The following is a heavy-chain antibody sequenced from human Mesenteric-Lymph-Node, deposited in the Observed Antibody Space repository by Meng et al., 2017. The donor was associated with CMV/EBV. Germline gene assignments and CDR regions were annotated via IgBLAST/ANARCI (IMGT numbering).Heavy chain of an antibody. J-gene: IGHJ6*02. CDR3: ASLSIPGAIFYYGMDV. Sequence: GESLKISCAASGFTFSSYEMNWVRQAPGKGLVWVSRINSDGSSTSYADSVKGRFTISRDNAKNTLYLQMNSLRAEDTAVYYCASLSIPGAIFYYGMDVWGQGTMVTVSS. D-gene: IGHD3-10*01. CDR2: INSDGSST. V-gene: IGHV3-74*01. CDR1: GFTFSSYE.